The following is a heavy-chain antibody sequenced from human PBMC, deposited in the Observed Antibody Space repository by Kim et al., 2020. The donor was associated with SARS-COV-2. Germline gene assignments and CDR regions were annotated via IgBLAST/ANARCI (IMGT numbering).Heavy chain of an antibody. CDR3: ARVVSRGYSGYAGDY. Sequence: QKFQGRVTITRDTSASTAYMALSSLRSEDTAVYYCARVVSRGYSGYAGDYWGQGTLVTVSS. D-gene: IGHD5-12*01. J-gene: IGHJ4*02. V-gene: IGHV1-3*01.